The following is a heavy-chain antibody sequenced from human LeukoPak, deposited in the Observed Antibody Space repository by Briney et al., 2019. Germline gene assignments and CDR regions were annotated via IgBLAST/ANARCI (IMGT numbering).Heavy chain of an antibody. D-gene: IGHD3-10*01. CDR1: GGSFSGYY. CDR3: ARVAYYGSGSYYKIAGPNDY. J-gene: IGHJ4*02. V-gene: IGHV4-34*01. CDR2: INHSGST. Sequence: PSETLSLTCAVYGGSFSGYYWSWIRQPPGKGLEWIGEINHSGSTNYNPSLKSRVTISVDTSKNQFSLKLSSVTAADTAVYYCARVAYYGSGSYYKIAGPNDYWGQGTLVTVSS.